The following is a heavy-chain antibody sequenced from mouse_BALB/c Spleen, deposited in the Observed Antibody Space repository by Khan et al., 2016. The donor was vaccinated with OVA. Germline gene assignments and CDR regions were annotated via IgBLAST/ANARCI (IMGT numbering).Heavy chain of an antibody. CDR1: GFTLSSYA. J-gene: IGHJ2*01. CDR3: AREAYRYDEYYFDY. CDR2: ISSGGSN. D-gene: IGHD2-14*01. V-gene: IGHV5-6-5*01. Sequence: EVELVESGGGSVKPGGSLKLSCAVSGFTLSSYAMSWVRQTPEKRMEWVASISSGGSNYYPDSVKGRFTISRDNARNILYLQMSSLRSEDMAMYYCAREAYRYDEYYFDYWGQGTTLTVSS.